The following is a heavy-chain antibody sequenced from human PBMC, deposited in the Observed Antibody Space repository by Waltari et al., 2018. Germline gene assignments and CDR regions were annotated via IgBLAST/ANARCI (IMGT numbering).Heavy chain of an antibody. D-gene: IGHD3-16*01. J-gene: IGHJ4*02. CDR3: TTGGAYFPF. CDR1: GFPFNTAW. V-gene: IGHV3-15*01. CDR2: IKSKTDGGTT. Sequence: EVQVVVSGGGLVTPGGSLRLSCAASGFPFNTAWMSWVRQAPGKGLEWVGRIKSKTDGGTTDFATPVKGRFSISRDDSKNTLSLQMNSLKTEDTAMYYCTTGGAYFPFWGQGTLVTVSS.